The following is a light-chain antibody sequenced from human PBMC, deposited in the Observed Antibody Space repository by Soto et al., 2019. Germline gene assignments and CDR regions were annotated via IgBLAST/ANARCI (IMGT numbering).Light chain of an antibody. CDR1: QSVSSN. J-gene: IGKJ3*01. Sequence: EIVMTQTPATLSVSPGERATLSCRASQSVSSNLAWYQQKPGQAPRLLIYGASTRATGIPARFSGSGSGTEFTLTISSLQSEDFAVYYCQQYNNWPPVTFGPGTKVDIK. CDR2: GAS. V-gene: IGKV3-15*01. CDR3: QQYNNWPPVT.